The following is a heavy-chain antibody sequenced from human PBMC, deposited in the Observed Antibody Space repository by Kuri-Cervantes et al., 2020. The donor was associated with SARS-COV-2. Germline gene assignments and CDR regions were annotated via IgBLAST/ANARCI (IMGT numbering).Heavy chain of an antibody. D-gene: IGHD1-14*01. CDR1: GGTFSSYA. J-gene: IGHJ2*01. Sequence: SVKVSCKASGGTFSSYAISWVRQAPGQGLEWMGGIIPIFGTANYAQKFQGRVTITADESTSTAYMELSSLRSEDTAVYYCARDQGKTATSPYWYFDLWGRGTLVTVSS. CDR2: IIPIFGTA. CDR3: ARDQGKTATSPYWYFDL. V-gene: IGHV1-69*13.